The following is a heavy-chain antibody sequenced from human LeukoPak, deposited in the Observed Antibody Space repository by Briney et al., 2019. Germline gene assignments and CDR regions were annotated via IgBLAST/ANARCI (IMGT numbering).Heavy chain of an antibody. V-gene: IGHV1-46*01. CDR2: INPSGGST. J-gene: IGHJ4*02. CDR3: ATDRSFSWTFDF. Sequence: ASVKVSCKASGYTFTGYYMHWVRQAPGQGLEWMGIINPSGGSTSYAQKFQGRVTLTTDTFTSTVYMELSSLTSEDTAVYYCATDRSFSWTFDFWGQGTLVTVSS. D-gene: IGHD2-15*01. CDR1: GYTFTGYY.